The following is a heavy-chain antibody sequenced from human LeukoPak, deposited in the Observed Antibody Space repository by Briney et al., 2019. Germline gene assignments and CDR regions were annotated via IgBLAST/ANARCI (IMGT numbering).Heavy chain of an antibody. Sequence: GASVKVSCKASGGTFSSYAISWVRQAPGQGLEWMGRIIPILGIANYAQKFQGRVTITADKSTSTAYMELSSLRSEDTAVYYCARPPSPSPYYYDSSGYREYFQHWGQGTLVTASS. CDR2: IIPILGIA. CDR1: GGTFSSYA. D-gene: IGHD3-22*01. V-gene: IGHV1-69*04. J-gene: IGHJ1*01. CDR3: ARPPSPSPYYYDSSGYREYFQH.